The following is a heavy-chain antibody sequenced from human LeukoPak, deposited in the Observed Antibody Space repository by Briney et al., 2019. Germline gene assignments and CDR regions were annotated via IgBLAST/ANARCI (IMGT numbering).Heavy chain of an antibody. J-gene: IGHJ6*02. Sequence: GASVKVSCKASGYTFTGYYMHWVRQAPGQGLEWMGWINPNSGGTNYAQKFQGWVTMTRDTSISTAYMELSRLRSEDTAVYYCARDRKEEMATTLDYYYYGMDVWGQGTTVTVSS. V-gene: IGHV1-2*04. CDR3: ARDRKEEMATTLDYYYYGMDV. D-gene: IGHD5-24*01. CDR2: INPNSGGT. CDR1: GYTFTGYY.